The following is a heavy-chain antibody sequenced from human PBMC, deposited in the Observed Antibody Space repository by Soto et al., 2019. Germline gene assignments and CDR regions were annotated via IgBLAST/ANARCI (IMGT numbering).Heavy chain of an antibody. V-gene: IGHV1-69*02. Sequence: QVQLVQSGAEVKKPGSSVKVSCKASGGTFSSYTISWVRQAPGQGLEWMGRIIPILGIANYAQKFQGRVTITADKSTSTAYMELSSLRSEGTAVYYCARVDDFSSGGMGYWGQGTLVTVSS. CDR2: IIPILGIA. CDR1: GGTFSSYT. D-gene: IGHD3-3*01. CDR3: ARVDDFSSGGMGY. J-gene: IGHJ4*02.